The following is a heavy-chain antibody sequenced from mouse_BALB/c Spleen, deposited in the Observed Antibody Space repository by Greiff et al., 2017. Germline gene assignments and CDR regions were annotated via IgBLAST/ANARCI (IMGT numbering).Heavy chain of an antibody. Sequence: VQLQQSGAELVKPGASVKLSCTASGFNIKDTYMHWVKQRPEQGLEWIGRIDPANGNTKYDPKFQGKATITADTSSNTAYLQLSSLTSEDTAVYYCARWGGNPYYAMDYWGQGTSVTVSS. CDR3: ARWGGNPYYAMDY. V-gene: IGHV14-3*02. CDR2: IDPANGNT. J-gene: IGHJ4*01. CDR1: GFNIKDTY. D-gene: IGHD2-1*01.